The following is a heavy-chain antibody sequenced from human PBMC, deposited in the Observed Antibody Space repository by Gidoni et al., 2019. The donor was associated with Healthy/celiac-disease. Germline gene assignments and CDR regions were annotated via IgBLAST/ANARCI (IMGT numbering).Heavy chain of an antibody. Sequence: QVQLVESGGGVVQPGRSLRLSCAASGFTFSSYGMHWVRQAPGKGLEWVAVIWYDGSNKYYADSVKGRFTISRDNSKNTLYLQMNSLRAEDTAVYYCARIYCSGGSCYSGYYGMDVWGQGTTVTVSS. CDR3: ARIYCSGGSCYSGYYGMDV. J-gene: IGHJ6*02. CDR1: GFTFSSYG. V-gene: IGHV3-33*01. D-gene: IGHD2-15*01. CDR2: IWYDGSNK.